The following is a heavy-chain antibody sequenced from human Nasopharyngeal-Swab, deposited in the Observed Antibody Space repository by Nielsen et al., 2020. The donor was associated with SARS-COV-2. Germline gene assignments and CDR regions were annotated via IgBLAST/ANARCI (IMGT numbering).Heavy chain of an antibody. V-gene: IGHV1-69*13. D-gene: IGHD3-16*02. J-gene: IGHJ6*02. Sequence: SVKVSCKASGYTFTSYGISWVRQAPGQGLEWMGGIIPIFGTANYAQKFQGRVTITADESTSTAYMELRSLRSDDTAVYYCARDRGRYDYVWGSYRPYYYYGMDVWGQGTTVTVSS. CDR2: IIPIFGTA. CDR1: GYTFTSYG. CDR3: ARDRGRYDYVWGSYRPYYYYGMDV.